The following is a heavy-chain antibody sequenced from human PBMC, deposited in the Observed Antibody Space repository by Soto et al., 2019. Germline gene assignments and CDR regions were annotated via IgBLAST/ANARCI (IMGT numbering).Heavy chain of an antibody. Sequence: EVHLLESGGGLVQPGGSLRLSCAASGFSFSNYAMHWVRQAPGKGLEWVSGIGGSGESTHYADSVKGRFTISRDNYKYTLYVQMNSLRGEDTAVDYCALLTADAYYYGMDVWGQGTTVTVSS. CDR3: ALLTADAYYYGMDV. CDR2: IGGSGEST. D-gene: IGHD5-18*01. J-gene: IGHJ6*02. CDR1: GFSFSNYA. V-gene: IGHV3-23*01.